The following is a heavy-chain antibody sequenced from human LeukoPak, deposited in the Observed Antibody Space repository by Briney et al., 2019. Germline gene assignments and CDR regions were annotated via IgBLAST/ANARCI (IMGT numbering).Heavy chain of an antibody. D-gene: IGHD2-15*01. J-gene: IGHJ3*02. CDR3: ARGREYCSGGSCYIDGDLAFDI. V-gene: IGHV4-34*01. CDR1: GGSFSGYY. CDR2: INHSEST. Sequence: PSETLSLTCAVYGGSFSGYYWSWIRQPPGKRLEWIGEINHSESTNYNPSLKSRVTISVDTSKNQFSLKLSSVTAADTAVYYCARGREYCSGGSCYIDGDLAFDIWGQGTMVTVSS.